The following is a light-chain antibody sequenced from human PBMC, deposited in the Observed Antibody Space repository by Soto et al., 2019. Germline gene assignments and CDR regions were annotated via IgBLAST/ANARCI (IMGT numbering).Light chain of an antibody. CDR3: QQRSNWRIT. Sequence: EIVVTQSPATLSLSPGERATLSCRTSQSVSSYFAWYQQKPGRAPRLLIYDASSRATGIPARFIGSGSGTDFTLTISSLEPEDFAVYYCQQRSNWRITFGQGTRLEIK. J-gene: IGKJ5*01. CDR1: QSVSSY. CDR2: DAS. V-gene: IGKV3-11*01.